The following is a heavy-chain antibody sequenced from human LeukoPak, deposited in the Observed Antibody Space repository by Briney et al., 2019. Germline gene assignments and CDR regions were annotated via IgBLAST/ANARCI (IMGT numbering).Heavy chain of an antibody. CDR1: GGSISSGDYY. V-gene: IGHV4-30-4*01. D-gene: IGHD3-22*01. J-gene: IGHJ5*02. CDR2: MYYSGST. CDR3: ARPYYYDSRIDP. Sequence: SETLSLTCTVSGGSISSGDYYWSWIRQPPGKGLEWIAYMYYSGSTYYNLSLKSRVTMSADTSKNQLSLKLSSVTAADTAVYYCARPYYYDSRIDPWGQGILVTVSS.